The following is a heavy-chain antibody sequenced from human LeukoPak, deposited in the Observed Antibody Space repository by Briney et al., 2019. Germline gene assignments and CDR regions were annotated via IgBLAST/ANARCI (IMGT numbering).Heavy chain of an antibody. V-gene: IGHV1-24*01. CDR2: FDPEDGET. CDR1: GYTFTSYY. D-gene: IGHD2-15*01. CDR3: ATGYCSGGSCYYFDY. Sequence: ASVKVSCKASGYTFTSYYMHWVRQAPGKGLEWMGGFDPEDGETIYAQKFQGRVTMTEDTSTDTAYMELSSLRSEDTAVYYCATGYCSGGSCYYFDYWGQGTLVTVSS. J-gene: IGHJ4*02.